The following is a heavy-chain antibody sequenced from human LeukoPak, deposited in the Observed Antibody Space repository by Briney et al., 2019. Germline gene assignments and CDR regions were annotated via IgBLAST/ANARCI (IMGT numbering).Heavy chain of an antibody. J-gene: IGHJ5*02. CDR1: GGTFSSYA. Sequence: GASVKVSCKASGGTFSSYAISWVRQAPGKGLEWMGGFDPEDGETIYAQKFQGRVTMTEDTSTDTAYMELSSLRSEDTAVYYCATGGSSWFRWFDPWGQGTLVTVSS. CDR2: FDPEDGET. D-gene: IGHD6-13*01. V-gene: IGHV1-24*01. CDR3: ATGGSSWFRWFDP.